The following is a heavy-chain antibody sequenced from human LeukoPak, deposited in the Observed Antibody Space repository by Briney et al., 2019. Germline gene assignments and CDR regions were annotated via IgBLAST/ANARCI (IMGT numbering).Heavy chain of an antibody. J-gene: IGHJ4*02. V-gene: IGHV1-46*01. CDR2: INPSGGST. D-gene: IGHD2-8*01. CDR1: GYTFTSYY. Sequence: ASVKVSCKASGYTFTSYYMHWVRQAPGQGLEWMGIINPSGGSTSYAQKFQGRVTITADKSTSTAYMELSSLRSEDTAVYYCARDRCTNGVCWDYWGQGTLVTVSS. CDR3: ARDRCTNGVCWDY.